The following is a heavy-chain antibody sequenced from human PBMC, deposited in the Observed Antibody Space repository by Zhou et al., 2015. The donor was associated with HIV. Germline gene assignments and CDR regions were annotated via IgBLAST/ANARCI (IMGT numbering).Heavy chain of an antibody. CDR3: ARALNRDIVVVPAASHYYYYMDV. CDR1: GGTFSSYA. D-gene: IGHD2-2*01. V-gene: IGHV1-69*01. CDR2: IIPIFGTA. Sequence: QVQLVQSGAEVKKPGSSVKVSCKASGGTFSSYAISWVRQAPGQGLEWMGGIIPIFGTANYAQKFQGRVTITADESTSTAYMELSSLRSEDTAVYYCARALNRDIVVVPAASHYYYYMDVWGKGTTVTVSS. J-gene: IGHJ6*03.